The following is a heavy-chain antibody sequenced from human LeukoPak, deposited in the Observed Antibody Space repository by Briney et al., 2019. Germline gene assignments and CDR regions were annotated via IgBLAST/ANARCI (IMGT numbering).Heavy chain of an antibody. Sequence: SETLSLTCTVSGGSISSYYWSWIRQPPGKGLEWIGYIYYSGSTNYNPSLKSRVTISVDTSKNQFSLKLSSVTAADTAVYYCAGQVYYFDYWGQGTLVTVSS. V-gene: IGHV4-59*08. CDR3: AGQVYYFDY. CDR2: IYYSGST. J-gene: IGHJ4*02. CDR1: GGSISSYY. D-gene: IGHD2-8*01.